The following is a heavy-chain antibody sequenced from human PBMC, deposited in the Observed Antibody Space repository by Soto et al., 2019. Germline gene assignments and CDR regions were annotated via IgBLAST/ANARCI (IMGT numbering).Heavy chain of an antibody. J-gene: IGHJ4*02. CDR3: AHRYGGNYYRWYFDS. CDR2: IFWKDEK. Sequence: QITLKESGPSLVKPTQTLTVTCTFSGFSLSTSGAGVGSIRQSPGKAPEWLALIFWKDEKRYNPGLKSRLTIAKDTSKNQVVLTMTDLDPVDTATYFCAHRYGGNYYRWYFDSWGQGTLVTVAS. CDR1: GFSLSTSGAG. D-gene: IGHD1-26*01. V-gene: IGHV2-5*01.